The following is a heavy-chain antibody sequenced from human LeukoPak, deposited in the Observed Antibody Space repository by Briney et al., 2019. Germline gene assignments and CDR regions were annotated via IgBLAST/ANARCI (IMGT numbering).Heavy chain of an antibody. CDR3: ARGLRVLRFLEWQPFDP. V-gene: IGHV1-2*02. CDR2: INPNSGGT. J-gene: IGHJ5*02. D-gene: IGHD3-3*01. Sequence: ASVKVSCKASGYTFTGYCMHWVRQAPGQGLEWMGWINPNSGGTNYAQKFQGRVTMTRDTSISTAYMELSRLRSDDTAVYYCARGLRVLRFLEWQPFDPWGQGTLVTVSS. CDR1: GYTFTGYC.